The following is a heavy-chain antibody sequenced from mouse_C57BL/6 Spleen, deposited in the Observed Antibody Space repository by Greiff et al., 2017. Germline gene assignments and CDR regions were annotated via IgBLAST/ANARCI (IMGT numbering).Heavy chain of an antibody. CDR1: GFTFSDYG. V-gene: IGHV5-17*01. Sequence: EVHLVESGGGLVKPGGSLKLSCAASGFTFSDYGMHWVRQAPEKGLEWVAYISSGSSTTYYADTVKGRFTISRDNAKNTLFLQMTSLRSEDTAMYYCARLWAGLYFDYWGQGTTLTVSS. CDR3: ARLWAGLYFDY. CDR2: ISSGSSTT. J-gene: IGHJ2*01. D-gene: IGHD1-1*02.